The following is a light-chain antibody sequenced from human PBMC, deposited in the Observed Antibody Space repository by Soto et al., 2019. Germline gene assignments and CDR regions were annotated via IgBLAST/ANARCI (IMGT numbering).Light chain of an antibody. CDR2: ASS. V-gene: IGKV3D-15*01. J-gene: IGKJ5*01. CDR3: HQYDNWPKT. Sequence: EIVMTQSPATLSVSPGERVTLSCRASQSVFSSLAWYQQKPGQAPSLLIYASSRRATDIPDRFSGSGSGTELTLTISSLQSEDCEVYDCHQYDNWPKTFGQGTRLEIK. CDR1: QSVFSS.